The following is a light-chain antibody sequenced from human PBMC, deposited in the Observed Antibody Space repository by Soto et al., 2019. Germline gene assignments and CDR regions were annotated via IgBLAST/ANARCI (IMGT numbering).Light chain of an antibody. CDR3: CSYAGTYRVV. CDR2: NVN. Sequence: QSVLTQPRSVSGSPGQSVTFSCTGTSSDIGAYTYVSWYQHHPGKAPKLIIYNVNERPSGVPDRFSGSKSDNTASLTISGLQPEDEADYHCCSYAGTYRVVFGGGTKVTVL. CDR1: SSDIGAYTY. V-gene: IGLV2-11*01. J-gene: IGLJ2*01.